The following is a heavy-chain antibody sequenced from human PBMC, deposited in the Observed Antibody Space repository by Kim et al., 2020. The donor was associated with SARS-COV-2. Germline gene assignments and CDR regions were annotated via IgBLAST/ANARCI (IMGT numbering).Heavy chain of an antibody. CDR2: IYYSGTT. D-gene: IGHD2-15*01. J-gene: IGHJ4*02. V-gene: IGHV4-59*01. Sequence: SETLSLTCTVSGGSISPYYWSWIRQPPARGLEWIGYIYYSGTTNYNPSLKSRLTLSVDTSKNQFSLKLSSVTAADTAVYYCGRDTTFICIGGSCSHFDYWGPGTLVTVSS. CDR1: GGSISPYY. CDR3: GRDTTFICIGGSCSHFDY.